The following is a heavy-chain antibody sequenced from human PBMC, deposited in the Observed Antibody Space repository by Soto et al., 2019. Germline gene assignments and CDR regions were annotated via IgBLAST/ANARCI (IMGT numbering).Heavy chain of an antibody. CDR2: ISSSSYT. V-gene: IGHV3-11*06. CDR1: EFSLSDYY. J-gene: IGHJ5*02. D-gene: IGHD2-2*01. Sequence: LRLSCAASEFSLSDYYMSWIRQAPGKGLEWVSYISSSSYTNYAESVKGRFTISRDNAENSLYLQMNSLRDEDTGVYYCARRRSTDNWFDPWGQGTLVTGSS. CDR3: ARRRSTDNWFDP.